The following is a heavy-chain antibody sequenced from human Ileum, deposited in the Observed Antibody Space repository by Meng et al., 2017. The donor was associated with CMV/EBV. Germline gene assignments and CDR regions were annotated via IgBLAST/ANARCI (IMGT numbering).Heavy chain of an antibody. D-gene: IGHD1-20*01. V-gene: IGHV3-53*01. CDR1: GFTVSSNY. CDR3: ARFRVGITGTDYYYYGMDV. CDR2: IYSGCST. J-gene: IGHJ6*01. Sequence: GGSLRLSCAASGFTVSSNYMSWVRQAPGKGLEWVSVIYSGCSTYYADSVKGRFTISRDNSKNTLYLQMNSLRAEDTAVYYCARFRVGITGTDYYYYGMDVCGQAITV.